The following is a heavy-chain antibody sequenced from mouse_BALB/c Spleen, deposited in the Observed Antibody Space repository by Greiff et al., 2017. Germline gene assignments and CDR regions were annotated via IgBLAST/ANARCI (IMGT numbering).Heavy chain of an antibody. D-gene: IGHD2-1*01. Sequence: VQLQQSGPELVKPGASVKISCKASGYSFTGYFMNWVMQSHGKSLEWIGRINPYNGDTFYNQKFKGKATLTVDKSSSTAHMELRSLASEDSAVYYCARGDGNYYYYAMDYWGQGTSVTVSS. CDR3: ARGDGNYYYYAMDY. V-gene: IGHV1-20*02. CDR2: INPYNGDT. CDR1: GYSFTGYF. J-gene: IGHJ4*01.